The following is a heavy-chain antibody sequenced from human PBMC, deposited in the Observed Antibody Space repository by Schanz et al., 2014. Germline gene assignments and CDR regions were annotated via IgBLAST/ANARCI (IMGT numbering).Heavy chain of an antibody. D-gene: IGHD3-10*01. Sequence: QVQLQESGPGLVKPSGTLSLTCAVSGGSIRSYFWSWIRQPPGKGLEWIGEIYHSGNTNYNASLKRRATIPVDRSKNQFSLRLDSVTAADTAVYYCALREKPYGPFASWGQGALVTVSS. CDR1: GGSIRSYF. CDR2: IYHSGNT. J-gene: IGHJ4*02. CDR3: ALREKPYGPFAS. V-gene: IGHV4-59*12.